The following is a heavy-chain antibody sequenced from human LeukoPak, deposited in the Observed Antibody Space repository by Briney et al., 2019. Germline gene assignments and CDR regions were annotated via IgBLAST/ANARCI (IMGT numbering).Heavy chain of an antibody. V-gene: IGHV4-39*07. CDR3: ARDNDSSGSPDY. D-gene: IGHD6-19*01. Sequence: SETLSLTCTVSGGSISSSSYYWGWIRQPPGKGLEWIGSIYYSGSTYYNPSLKSRVTISVDTSKNQFSLKLSSVTAADTAVYYCARDNDSSGSPDYWGQGTLVTVSS. J-gene: IGHJ4*02. CDR2: IYYSGST. CDR1: GGSISSSSYY.